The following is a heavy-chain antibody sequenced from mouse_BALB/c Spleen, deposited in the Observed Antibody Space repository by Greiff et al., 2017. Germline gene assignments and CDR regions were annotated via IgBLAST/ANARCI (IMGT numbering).Heavy chain of an antibody. CDR3: ARSTLGGMAMDY. V-gene: IGHV5-17*02. CDR1: GFTFSSFG. D-gene: IGHD4-1*01. CDR2: ISSGSSTI. J-gene: IGHJ4*01. Sequence: EVKLVESGGGLVQPGGSRKLSCAASGFTFSSFGMHWVRQAPEKGLEWVAYISSGSSTIYYADTVKGRFTISRDNPKNTLFLQMTSLRSEDTAMYYCARSTLGGMAMDYWGQGTSVTVSS.